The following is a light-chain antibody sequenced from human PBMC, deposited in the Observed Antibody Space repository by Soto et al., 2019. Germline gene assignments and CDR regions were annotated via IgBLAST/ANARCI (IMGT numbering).Light chain of an antibody. J-gene: IGKJ5*01. CDR1: QSISSW. Sequence: MKQSPATLSASIGDRVIITFRASQSISSWLAWYQQKPGKAPKLLIYDASSLESGVPSRLSGVASGTDFPLTISSLQPDDFATYYCQQYNSPITFGQGTRLEIK. CDR2: DAS. V-gene: IGKV1-5*01. CDR3: QQYNSPIT.